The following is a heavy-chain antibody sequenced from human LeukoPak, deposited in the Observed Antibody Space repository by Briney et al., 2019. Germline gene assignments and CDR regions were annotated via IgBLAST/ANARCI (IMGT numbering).Heavy chain of an antibody. Sequence: GGSLRLSCTASGFTFSTYAMSWVRQAPGKGLEWVSGISNGGDYTYYADSVKGRFTISRDNSKNTLYLQMNSLRADDTAVYHCAKEKKSGGWPIDYWGQGALVTVSS. CDR2: ISNGGDYT. J-gene: IGHJ4*02. V-gene: IGHV3-23*01. CDR3: AKEKKSGGWPIDY. D-gene: IGHD2-15*01. CDR1: GFTFSTYA.